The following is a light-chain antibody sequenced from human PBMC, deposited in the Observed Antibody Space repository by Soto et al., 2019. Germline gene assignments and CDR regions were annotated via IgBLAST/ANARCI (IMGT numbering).Light chain of an antibody. CDR1: ETVSSS. Sequence: PATLSVSPGARVTLSCRTSETVSSSLAWYQQKPGQAPRLLIYDASTRATGIPARFSGSGSGTDFTLTISGLQSEDFAVYYCQQYNNWPQTFGQGTKVDTK. CDR2: DAS. J-gene: IGKJ1*01. V-gene: IGKV3-15*01. CDR3: QQYNNWPQT.